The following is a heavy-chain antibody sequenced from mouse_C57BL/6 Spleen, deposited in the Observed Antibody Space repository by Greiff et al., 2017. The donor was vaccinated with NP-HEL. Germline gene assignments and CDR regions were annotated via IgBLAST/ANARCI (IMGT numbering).Heavy chain of an antibody. D-gene: IGHD2-2*01. CDR3: ASWGPYYGYGDYFDY. Sequence: QVQLKESGPELVKPGASVKISRKASGYTFTDYYINWVKQRPGQGLEWIGWIYPGSGNTKYNEKFKGKATLTVDTSSSTAYMQLSSLTSEDSAVYFCASWGPYYGYGDYFDYWGQGTTLTVSS. CDR2: IYPGSGNT. V-gene: IGHV1-84*01. CDR1: GYTFTDYY. J-gene: IGHJ2*01.